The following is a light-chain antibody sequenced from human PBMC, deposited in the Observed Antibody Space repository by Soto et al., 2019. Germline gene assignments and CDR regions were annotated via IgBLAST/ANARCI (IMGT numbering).Light chain of an antibody. CDR3: QQYGSSRDT. CDR2: GAS. CDR1: QTFSSSF. J-gene: IGKJ5*01. Sequence: VLTQSPGTLSLSPGERATLSCRASQTFSSSFLAWYQQKPGQAPRLFIYGASSRATGIPDRFSGSGSGTDFTLTISRLEPEDFAVYYCQQYGSSRDTFGQGTRLEIK. V-gene: IGKV3-20*01.